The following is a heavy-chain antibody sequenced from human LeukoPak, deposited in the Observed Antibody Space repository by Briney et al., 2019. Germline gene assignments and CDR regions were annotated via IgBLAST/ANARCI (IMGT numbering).Heavy chain of an antibody. CDR2: IYDSGST. CDR3: ARVFRSGGNCYFDY. D-gene: IGHD2-15*01. CDR1: GDSISTYY. Sequence: PSETLSLTCTVSGDSISTYYWSWIRQPPGEGLDWIGAIYDSGSTKYSPSLKSRVTVSVDTSRSQVSLKLSSVTAADTAVYYCARVFRSGGNCYFDYWGQGSLVTVSS. V-gene: IGHV4-59*01. J-gene: IGHJ4*02.